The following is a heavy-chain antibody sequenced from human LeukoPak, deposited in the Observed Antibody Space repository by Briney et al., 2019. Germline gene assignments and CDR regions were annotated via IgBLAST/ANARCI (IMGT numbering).Heavy chain of an antibody. CDR3: AREQKPNSGSLGMVG. CDR1: GFTVSSNY. D-gene: IGHD1-26*01. CDR2: IYSGGST. V-gene: IGHV3-66*01. J-gene: IGHJ4*02. Sequence: GGSLRLSCAASGFTVSSNYMSWVRQAPGKGLEWVSVIYSGGSTYYADSVKGRFTISRDNSKNTLYLQMNSLRAEDTAVYYCAREQKPNSGSLGMVGWGQGTLVTVSS.